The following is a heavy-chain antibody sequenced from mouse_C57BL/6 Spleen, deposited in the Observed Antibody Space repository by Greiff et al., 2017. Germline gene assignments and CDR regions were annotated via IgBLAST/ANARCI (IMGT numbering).Heavy chain of an antibody. J-gene: IGHJ1*03. CDR2: INPNNGGT. CDR3: ARRTGVRYFDV. CDR1: GYTFTDYY. Sequence: VQLQQSGPELVKPGASVKISCKASGYTFTDYYMNWVKQSHGKSLEWIGDINPNNGGTSYNQKFKGKATLTVDKSSSTAYMELRSLTSEDSAVYYCARRTGVRYFDVWGTGTTVTVSS. V-gene: IGHV1-26*01. D-gene: IGHD6-1*01.